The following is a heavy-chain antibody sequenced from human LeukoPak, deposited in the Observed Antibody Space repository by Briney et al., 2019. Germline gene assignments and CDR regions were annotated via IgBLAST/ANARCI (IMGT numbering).Heavy chain of an antibody. J-gene: IGHJ6*02. Sequence: GGSLRLSCAASGFTFSSYDMHWVRQATGKGLEWVSAIGTAGDTYYPGSVKGRFTISRENAKNSLYLQMNSLRAGDTAVYYCARAIGSGSPYYYYYGMDVWGQGTTVTVSS. CDR1: GFTFSSYD. D-gene: IGHD3-10*01. V-gene: IGHV3-13*01. CDR3: ARAIGSGSPYYYYYGMDV. CDR2: IGTAGDT.